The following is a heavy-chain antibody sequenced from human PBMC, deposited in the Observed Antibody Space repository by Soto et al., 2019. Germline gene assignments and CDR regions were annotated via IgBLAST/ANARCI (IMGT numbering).Heavy chain of an antibody. CDR1: GFPFSKYG. D-gene: IGHD3-10*01. J-gene: IGHJ4*02. CDR2: IWYDGSKK. CDR3: ARLGGSGGDSIEH. V-gene: IGHV3-33*01. Sequence: QVQLVESGGGVVQHGRSLRLSCAASGFPFSKYGMHWVRQAPGKGLEWVAIIWYDGSKKYYGDSVKGRFTISRDNSKDTLFLQMNSLRADDTAMYYCARLGGSGGDSIEHWGQGTLVTVSS.